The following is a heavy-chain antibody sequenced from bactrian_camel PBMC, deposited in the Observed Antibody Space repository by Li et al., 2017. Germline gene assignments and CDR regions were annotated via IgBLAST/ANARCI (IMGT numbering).Heavy chain of an antibody. CDR2: IESDGST. CDR3: GASRVIMTPTQALTTSSLFRF. V-gene: IGHV3S53*01. J-gene: IGHJ4*01. CDR1: ANYDRYIR. Sequence: HVQLVESGGGSVQAGGSLKLSCAASANYDRYIRIGWVRQVPGKEREGVAGIESDGSTSYADSVKGRFTISRDGTKNTVYLQMNKLKPEDTAMYYCGASRVIMTPTQALTTSSLFRFWGQGTQVTVS. D-gene: IGHD3*01.